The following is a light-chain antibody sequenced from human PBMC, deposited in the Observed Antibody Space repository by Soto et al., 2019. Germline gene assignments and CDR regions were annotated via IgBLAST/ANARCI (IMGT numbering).Light chain of an antibody. CDR1: QTVNSSY. Sequence: EIVLTQSPGTLSLSPGERATLSCRASQTVNSSYLAWYQQKPGQAPRLLIYGASGRATRIPDRFSGSGSGTDFTLTISRLEPEDFAVYYCQQYGSSPLYTFGQGTKLEIK. CDR3: QQYGSSPLYT. CDR2: GAS. J-gene: IGKJ2*01. V-gene: IGKV3-20*01.